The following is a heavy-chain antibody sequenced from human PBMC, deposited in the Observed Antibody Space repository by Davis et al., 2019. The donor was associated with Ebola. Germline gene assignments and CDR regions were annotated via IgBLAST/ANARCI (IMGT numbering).Heavy chain of an antibody. J-gene: IGHJ6*02. CDR1: LCTFSSYT. V-gene: IGHV1-69*02. CDR2: IIPILGIA. Sequence: AASVQVSCQASLCTFSSYTISWVRQAPGQGLEWMGRIIPILGIANYAQKFQGRVTITADKSTSTAYMELSSLRSEDTAVYYCARGSRTIRYYYYGMDVWGQGTTVTVSS. CDR3: ARGSRTIRYYYYGMDV. D-gene: IGHD3-10*01.